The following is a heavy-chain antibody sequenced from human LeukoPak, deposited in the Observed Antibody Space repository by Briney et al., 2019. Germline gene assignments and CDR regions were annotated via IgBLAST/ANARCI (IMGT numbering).Heavy chain of an antibody. CDR2: INAGNGNT. V-gene: IGHV1-3*03. D-gene: IGHD1-14*01. J-gene: IGHJ6*03. CDR1: GYTFTSYA. CDR3: ARGGIDYYYYMDV. Sequence: GASVKVSCKASGYTFTSYAMNWVRQAPGQRLEWMGWINAGNGNTKYSQEFQGRVTITRDTSASTAYMELSSLRSEDMAVYYCARGGIDYYYYMDVWGKGTTVTVSS.